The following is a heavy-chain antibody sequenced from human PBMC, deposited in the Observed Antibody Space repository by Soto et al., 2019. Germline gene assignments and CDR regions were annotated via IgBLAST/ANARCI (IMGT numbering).Heavy chain of an antibody. J-gene: IGHJ4*02. CDR3: AYWYTSSWYNFDY. D-gene: IGHD6-13*01. CDR2: IHYSGST. Sequence: PSETLSLTCTVSGVSVRSDGYYWTWIRQPPGKGLEWIGYIHYSGSTNYNPSLKSRVTISVDTPKNQFSLKLSSVSATDTAVYYCAYWYTSSWYNFDYWGQGTLVTVSS. CDR1: GVSVRSDGYY. V-gene: IGHV4-61*08.